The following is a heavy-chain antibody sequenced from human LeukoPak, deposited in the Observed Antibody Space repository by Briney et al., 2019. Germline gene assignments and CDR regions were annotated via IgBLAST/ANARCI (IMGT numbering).Heavy chain of an antibody. CDR2: INSDGSST. J-gene: IGHJ6*02. V-gene: IGHV3-74*01. Sequence: PGGSLRLSCAASGFTDSSYWMHWVRQAPGKGLVWVSRINSDGSSTSYADSVKGRFTISRDNAKNTLYLQMNSLRAEDTAVYYCARADIVVVPAAIGLADYYGMDVWGQGTTVTVSS. CDR1: GFTDSSYW. CDR3: ARADIVVVPAAIGLADYYGMDV. D-gene: IGHD2-2*01.